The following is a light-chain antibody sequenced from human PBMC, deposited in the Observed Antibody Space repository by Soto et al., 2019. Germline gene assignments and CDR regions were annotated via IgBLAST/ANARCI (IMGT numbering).Light chain of an antibody. V-gene: IGKV1-12*01. CDR2: AAS. Sequence: DIQMTQSPSSVSASVGDTVTITCRASQGIGSWLGWYQQKPGKAPKLLISAASTLQSGVPSRFSGSGSGTHFTLTISSLQPEDFATYYCQQVHSFPITFGQGTRLEIK. J-gene: IGKJ5*01. CDR1: QGIGSW. CDR3: QQVHSFPIT.